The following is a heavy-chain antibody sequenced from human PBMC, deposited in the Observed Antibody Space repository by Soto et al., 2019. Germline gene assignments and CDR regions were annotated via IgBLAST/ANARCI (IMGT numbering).Heavy chain of an antibody. Sequence: GASVKVSCKASRYTFKSNAMSWVYQAPGQGLEWIGWISDYNGNTNYAQKFQCRVTMTKDTATSTAHMVLRSLRSDDTAVYYCARGRAKYALDDYWGQGTLVTVSS. CDR1: RYTFKSNA. J-gene: IGHJ4*02. D-gene: IGHD2-2*01. CDR3: ARGRAKYALDDY. V-gene: IGHV1-18*01. CDR2: ISDYNGNT.